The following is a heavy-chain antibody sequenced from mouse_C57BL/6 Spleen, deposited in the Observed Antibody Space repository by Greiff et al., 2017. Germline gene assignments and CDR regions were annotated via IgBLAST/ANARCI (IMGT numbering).Heavy chain of an antibody. CDR2: IYPGSGNT. CDR1: GYTFTDYY. V-gene: IGHV1-76*01. Sequence: QVQLQQSGAELVRPGASVKLSCKASGYTFTDYYINWVKQRPGQGLEWIARIYPGSGNTYYNEKFKGKATLTAEKSSSTAYMQLSSRTSEDSAVYFCAREEDYGSNFDYWGQGTTLTVSS. D-gene: IGHD1-1*01. CDR3: AREEDYGSNFDY. J-gene: IGHJ2*01.